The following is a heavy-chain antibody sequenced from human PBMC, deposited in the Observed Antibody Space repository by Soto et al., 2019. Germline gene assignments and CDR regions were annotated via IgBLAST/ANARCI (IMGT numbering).Heavy chain of an antibody. J-gene: IGHJ6*02. V-gene: IGHV4-31*03. D-gene: IGHD4-17*01. Sequence: QVRLEESGPGLVKPSETLSLICSVSGGSVNNADYFWSWIRHHPENGLEWIGYIYYSGSTRYNPSFKTRATLPIDTSKNQFSLRLNSVTVADRAVYFCARDADYGGSRGGMDVWGRGTTVTVSS. CDR1: GGSVNNADYF. CDR3: ARDADYGGSRGGMDV. CDR2: IYYSGST.